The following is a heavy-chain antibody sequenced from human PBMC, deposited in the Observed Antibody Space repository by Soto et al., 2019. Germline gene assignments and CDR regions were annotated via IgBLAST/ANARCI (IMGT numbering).Heavy chain of an antibody. CDR2: ISQSGNT. Sequence: ASETLSLTCSIYSGSFSGYYWSWIRQPPGKGLEWIGEISQSGNTNYSPPLKSRVSISIDTSKKQFSLNLASVSAADTAVYYCARAPKVSGSSQTRPDFWGQGTLVTVSS. CDR3: ARAPKVSGSSQTRPDF. CDR1: SGSFSGYY. V-gene: IGHV4-34*01. J-gene: IGHJ4*02. D-gene: IGHD6-6*01.